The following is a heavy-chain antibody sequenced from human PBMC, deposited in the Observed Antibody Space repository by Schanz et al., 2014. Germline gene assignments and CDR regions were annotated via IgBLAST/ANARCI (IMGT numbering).Heavy chain of an antibody. D-gene: IGHD3-10*01. J-gene: IGHJ4*02. CDR2: MYASGAT. V-gene: IGHV3-66*01. CDR1: GFTVSSDH. CDR3: ERDGNYYGARNYYKTPYCLDD. Sequence: EVQLVESGGGFVQPGGSLGLSCVVSGFTVSSDHMSWVRQAPGQGLEWVSTMYASGATYYADSVKRRFTISRDISKNTPHLQVTSLRDEDTAIYYCERDGNYYGARNYYKTPYCLDDWGQGTLVTVSS.